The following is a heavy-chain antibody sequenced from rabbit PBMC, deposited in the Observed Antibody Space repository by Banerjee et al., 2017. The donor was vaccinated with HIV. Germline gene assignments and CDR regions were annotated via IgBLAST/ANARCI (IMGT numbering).Heavy chain of an antibody. D-gene: IGHD1-1*01. V-gene: IGHV1S40*01. CDR2: IYTGISGST. Sequence: QSLEESGGDLVKPGASLTLTCTASGFSFSSYWMCWVRQAPGKGLEWIACIYTGISGSTYYASWAKGRFTISKTSSTTVTLQMTSLTAADTATYFCARDYGNTSGWDLWGPGTLVTVS. CDR1: GFSFSSYW. CDR3: ARDYGNTSGWDL. J-gene: IGHJ6*01.